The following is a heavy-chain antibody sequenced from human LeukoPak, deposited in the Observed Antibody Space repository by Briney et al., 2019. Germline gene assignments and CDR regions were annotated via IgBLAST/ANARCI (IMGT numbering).Heavy chain of an antibody. J-gene: IGHJ5*02. D-gene: IGHD3-3*01. V-gene: IGHV4-31*03. CDR3: ARAYYDFWSGYLFWFDP. CDR1: GGSISSGGYY. CDR2: IYYSGST. Sequence: PSETLSLTCTVSGGSISSGGYYWSWIRQHPGKGLEWVGYIYYSGSTYYNPSLKSRVTISVGTSKDQFSLKLSSVTAADTAVYYCARAYYDFWSGYLFWFDPWGQGTLVTVSS.